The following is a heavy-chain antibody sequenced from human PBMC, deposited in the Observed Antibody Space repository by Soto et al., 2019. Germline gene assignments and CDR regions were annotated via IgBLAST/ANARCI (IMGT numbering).Heavy chain of an antibody. CDR3: ARDLGYGFDY. D-gene: IGHD5-12*01. V-gene: IGHV4-4*02. J-gene: IGHJ4*02. CDR2: IDHSGST. Sequence: GSSQIGSNWWHWVRQPPGKGLEWIAEIDHSGSTNYNPSLKSRVTISVDKSKNQFSLKLSSVTAADTAMYYCARDLGYGFDYWGQGTLVTVSS. CDR1: GSSQIGSNW.